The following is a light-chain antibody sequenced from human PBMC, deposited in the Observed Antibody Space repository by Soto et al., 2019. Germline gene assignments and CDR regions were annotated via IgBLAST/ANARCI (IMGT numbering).Light chain of an antibody. CDR1: QSVSGN. V-gene: IGKV3-15*01. J-gene: IGKJ1*01. Sequence: EIVMTQSPATLSVYPGERATLSCRASQSVSGNLAWYQQKPGQAPRLLIYGASTRATAIPARFSGSGSGTEFTLTISSLQSEDFVVYYCQQYNNWPPAFGQGTKVEIK. CDR3: QQYNNWPPA. CDR2: GAS.